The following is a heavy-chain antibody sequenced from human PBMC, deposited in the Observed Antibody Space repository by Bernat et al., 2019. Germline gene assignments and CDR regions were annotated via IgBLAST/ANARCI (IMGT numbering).Heavy chain of an antibody. CDR3: AKGEWTFDS. Sequence: EVQLLESGGGLVQPGGSLRLSCAASGFSSNNYAMTWVRQAPGKGLEWVSVISISGGTTSYADSVKGRFIISRDNSKNRLYLQMNSLRAEDTAVYYCAKGEWTFDSWGQGTRVTVSS. CDR1: GFSSNNYA. V-gene: IGHV3-23*01. D-gene: IGHD3-3*01. CDR2: ISISGGTT. J-gene: IGHJ4*02.